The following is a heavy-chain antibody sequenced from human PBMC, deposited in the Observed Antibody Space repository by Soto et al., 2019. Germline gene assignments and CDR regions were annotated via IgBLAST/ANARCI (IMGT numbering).Heavy chain of an antibody. Sequence: SETLSLTCAVYGGSFSGYYWSWIRQPPGKGLEWIGEINHSGSTNYNPSLKSRVTISVDTSKNQFSLKLSSVTAAATAVYYCPRGYRARIFSGIDAFDIWGQGTMVTVSS. D-gene: IGHD3-9*01. CDR1: GGSFSGYY. CDR2: INHSGST. V-gene: IGHV4-34*01. J-gene: IGHJ3*02. CDR3: PRGYRARIFSGIDAFDI.